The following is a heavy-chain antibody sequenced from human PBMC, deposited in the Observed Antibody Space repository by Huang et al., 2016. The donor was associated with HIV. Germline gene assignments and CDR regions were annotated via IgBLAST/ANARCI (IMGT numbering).Heavy chain of an antibody. J-gene: IGHJ4*02. V-gene: IGHV4-61*09. D-gene: IGHD3-3*01. CDR1: GGSISSGSYY. Sequence: QVQLQESGPGLVKPSQTLSLTCTVSGGSISSGSYYGSWIRQPAGKGLAWIGQIYTSGSTNYNPSRKSRVTISVDTSKNQFSLKLSSVTAADTAVYYCARAIFGVVIIPVVFDYWGQGTLVTVSS. CDR3: ARAIFGVVIIPVVFDY. CDR2: IYTSGST.